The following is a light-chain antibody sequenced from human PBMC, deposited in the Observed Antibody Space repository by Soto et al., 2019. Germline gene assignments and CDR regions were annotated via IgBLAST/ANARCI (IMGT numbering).Light chain of an antibody. Sequence: QPVLTQSPSASASLGASVKLTCTLSSEHSTYTIAWYQQQPDKGPRYLMKLHSGGSHYKGDGIPDRFSGSSSGAERYLTISSLQSEDEADYYCQTWGTAFRVFGGGTKVTVL. CDR2: LHSGGSH. CDR1: SEHSTYT. J-gene: IGLJ3*02. V-gene: IGLV4-69*01. CDR3: QTWGTAFRV.